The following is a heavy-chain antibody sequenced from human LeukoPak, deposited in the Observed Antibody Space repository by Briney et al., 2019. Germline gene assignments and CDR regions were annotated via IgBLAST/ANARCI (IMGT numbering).Heavy chain of an antibody. CDR1: GFTFSSYA. Sequence: GSLRLSCAASGFTFSSYAMSWVRQAPGKGLEWIGEINHSGSTNYNPSLKSRVTISVDTSKNQFSLKLSSVTAADTAVYYCATHVYDILTGYMEFDYWGQGTLVTVSS. CDR2: INHSGST. D-gene: IGHD3-9*01. V-gene: IGHV4-34*08. J-gene: IGHJ4*02. CDR3: ATHVYDILTGYMEFDY.